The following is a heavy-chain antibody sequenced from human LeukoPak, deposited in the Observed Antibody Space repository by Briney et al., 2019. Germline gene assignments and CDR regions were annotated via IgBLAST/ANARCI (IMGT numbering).Heavy chain of an antibody. J-gene: IGHJ5*02. CDR3: ARGGRGYSYGLNWFDP. D-gene: IGHD5-18*01. CDR1: GGSFSGYY. V-gene: IGHV4-34*01. CDR2: INHSGST. Sequence: SETLSLTCAVYGGSFSGYYWSWIRQPPGKGLEWIGEINHSGSTNYNASLKRRVTISVDASKKQFSLKLSSVTAADTAVYYCARGGRGYSYGLNWFDPWGQGTLVSVSS.